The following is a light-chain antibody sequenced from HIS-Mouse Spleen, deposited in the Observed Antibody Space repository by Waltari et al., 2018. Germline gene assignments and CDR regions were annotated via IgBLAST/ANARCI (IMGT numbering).Light chain of an antibody. CDR3: QQYXXTXYX. V-gene: IGKV4-1*01. CDR2: WAS. Sequence: DIVMTQSPDSLAVSLGERATINCXSSQSVLYSSNNKNYLAWYQQKPGQPPKLLXYWASTRXXGVPDXFXXXGXXTDXTLTIXSLQAXDVAVXXCQQYXXTXYXFGQGTKLEIK. J-gene: IGKJ2*01. CDR1: QSVLYSSNNKNY.